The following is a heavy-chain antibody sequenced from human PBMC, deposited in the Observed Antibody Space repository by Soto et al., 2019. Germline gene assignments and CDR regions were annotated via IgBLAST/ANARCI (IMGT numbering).Heavy chain of an antibody. J-gene: IGHJ6*02. Sequence: SETLSLTCTVSGVSISSGVYYWSWIRQHPGKGLEWIGYIYYSGSTYYNPSLKSRVTISVDTSKNQFSLKLSSVTAADTAVYYCARGSLGYCSSTSCSLYYYYGMDVWGQGTTVTVSS. CDR1: GVSISSGVYY. D-gene: IGHD2-2*01. CDR3: ARGSLGYCSSTSCSLYYYYGMDV. V-gene: IGHV4-31*03. CDR2: IYYSGST.